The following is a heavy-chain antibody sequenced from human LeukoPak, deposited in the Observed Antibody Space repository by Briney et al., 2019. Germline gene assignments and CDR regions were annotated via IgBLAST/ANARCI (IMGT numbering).Heavy chain of an antibody. CDR2: IYHSGST. CDR3: ATYGMYGYALHI. Sequence: PSGTLSLTCAVSGGSISTSNWWSWVRQPPGKGQEWIGEIYHSGSTSYNPSLKSRVIISVDKSKNQFSLKLSSVTAADTAVYYCATYGMYGYALHIWGQGTMVTVSS. CDR1: GGSISTSNW. V-gene: IGHV4-4*02. J-gene: IGHJ3*02. D-gene: IGHD3-10*01.